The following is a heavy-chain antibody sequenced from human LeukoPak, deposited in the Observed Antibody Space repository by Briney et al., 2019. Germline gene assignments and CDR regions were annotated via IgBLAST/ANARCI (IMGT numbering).Heavy chain of an antibody. J-gene: IGHJ4*02. CDR2: ISSNGGST. D-gene: IGHD3-10*01. CDR3: VKSDLYGSGSLVFDY. Sequence: GGSLRLSCSASGFTFSSYAMHWVRQAPGKGLEYVSAISSNGGSTYYADSVKGRFTISRDNSKNTLYLQMSSLRAEDTAVYYCVKSDLYGSGSLVFDYWGQGTLVTVSS. V-gene: IGHV3-64D*06. CDR1: GFTFSSYA.